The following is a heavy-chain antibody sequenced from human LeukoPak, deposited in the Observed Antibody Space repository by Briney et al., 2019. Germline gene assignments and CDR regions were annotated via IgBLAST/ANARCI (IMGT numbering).Heavy chain of an antibody. CDR3: ARHPRGSYRAFDI. CDR1: GYSFTSYW. Sequence: GESLKISCKGSGYSFTSYWIGWVRQMPGKGLEWMGIIYPGDSDTRYSPSFQGQVTISADKSISTAYLQWSSLKASDTAMYCCARHPRGSYRAFDIWGQGTMVTVSS. V-gene: IGHV5-51*01. D-gene: IGHD1-26*01. CDR2: IYPGDSDT. J-gene: IGHJ3*02.